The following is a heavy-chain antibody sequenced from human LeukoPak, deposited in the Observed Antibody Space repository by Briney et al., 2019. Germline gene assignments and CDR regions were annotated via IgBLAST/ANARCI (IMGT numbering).Heavy chain of an antibody. J-gene: IGHJ4*02. CDR1: GLIFRDYW. V-gene: IGHV3-7*01. CDR2: INEDGSVQ. CDR3: ATRESSMARSH. D-gene: IGHD3-10*01. Sequence: GGSLRLSCVGSGLIFRDYWMNWVRQVPGKGLEWVANINEDGSVQDYVDSVRGRFSSSRDNARNSFYLQINNLRVEDTAVYYCATRESSMARSHWGQGTLVTVSS.